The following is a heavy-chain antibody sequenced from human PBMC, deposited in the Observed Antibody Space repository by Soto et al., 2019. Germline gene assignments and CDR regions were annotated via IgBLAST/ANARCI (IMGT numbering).Heavy chain of an antibody. CDR1: GYTFTSHG. V-gene: IGHV1-18*01. Sequence: QVQLVQSGAEVKKPGASVKVSCKASGYTFTSHGISWVRQAPGQGLEWMGWVSGYNGDTNSAQKFQGRVTMTTDRPTSPAYMELRSLRSDDTAVYYCARVGRYGDGGYWGQGTLVTVSS. CDR2: VSGYNGDT. J-gene: IGHJ4*02. D-gene: IGHD4-17*01. CDR3: ARVGRYGDGGY.